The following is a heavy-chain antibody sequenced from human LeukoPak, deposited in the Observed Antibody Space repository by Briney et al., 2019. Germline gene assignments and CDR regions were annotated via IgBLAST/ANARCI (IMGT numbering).Heavy chain of an antibody. CDR3: ARVPYGGNSGLFDY. J-gene: IGHJ4*02. CDR2: IWYDGSNK. Sequence: GGSLRLSCAASGFTFSSYGMHWVRQAPGKGLEWVAVIWYDGSNKYYADSVKGRFTISRDNSKNTLYLQMNSLRAEDTAVYYCARVPYGGNSGLFDYWGQGTLVTVSS. D-gene: IGHD4-23*01. V-gene: IGHV3-33*01. CDR1: GFTFSSYG.